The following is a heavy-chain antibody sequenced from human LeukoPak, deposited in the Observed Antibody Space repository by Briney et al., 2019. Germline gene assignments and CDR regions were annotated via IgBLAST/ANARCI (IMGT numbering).Heavy chain of an antibody. Sequence: SGPTLVKPTETLTLTCTFSGFSRPTRGEGVGWIRQPPGKALEWLTLIYWDDEKRFSPSLKSRLTITKDTSKNQVVLTMTNMDPVDTATFYCARYLAVTGTGSFDYWGQGTLVTVSS. J-gene: IGHJ4*02. CDR3: ARYLAVTGTGSFDY. V-gene: IGHV2-5*02. CDR2: IYWDDEK. CDR1: GFSRPTRGEG. D-gene: IGHD6-19*01.